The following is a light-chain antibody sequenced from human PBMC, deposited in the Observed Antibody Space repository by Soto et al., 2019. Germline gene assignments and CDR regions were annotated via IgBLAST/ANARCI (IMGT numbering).Light chain of an antibody. CDR2: ANN. J-gene: IGLJ3*02. Sequence: QSVLTQPPSASGTPGQRVTISCSGSSSNIGSETVNWYQQVPGTAPKLLIYANNQRPSGVPDRFSVSTSGTSASLAIGGLQSEDEADYYCAAWDDSLKGWVFGGGTKLTVL. V-gene: IGLV1-44*01. CDR3: AAWDDSLKGWV. CDR1: SSNIGSET.